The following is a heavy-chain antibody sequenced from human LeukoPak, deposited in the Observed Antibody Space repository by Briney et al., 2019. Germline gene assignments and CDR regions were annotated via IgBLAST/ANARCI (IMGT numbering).Heavy chain of an antibody. CDR2: IYTSGST. CDR1: GGSISSGSYY. CDR3: ARYYDFWSGYYIAPNSSYSDYYYMDV. J-gene: IGHJ6*03. V-gene: IGHV4-61*02. Sequence: ASQTLSLTCTVSGGSISSGSYYWSWIRQPAGKGLEWIGRIYTSGSTNYNPSLKSRVTISVDTSKNQFSLKLSSVTAADTAVYYCARYYDFWSGYYIAPNSSYSDYYYMDVWGKGTTVTVSS. D-gene: IGHD3-3*01.